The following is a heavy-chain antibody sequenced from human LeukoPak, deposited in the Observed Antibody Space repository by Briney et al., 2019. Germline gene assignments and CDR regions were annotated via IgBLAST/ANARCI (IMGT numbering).Heavy chain of an antibody. J-gene: IGHJ4*02. CDR1: GGTFSSYA. CDR2: IIPILGIA. Sequence: ASVKVSCKASGGTFSSYAISWVRQAPGQGLEWMGRIIPILGIANYAQKFQGRVTITADKSTSTAYIELSSLRSEDTAVYYCARDAAAAGFDYWGQGTLVTVSS. V-gene: IGHV1-69*04. CDR3: ARDAAAAGFDY. D-gene: IGHD6-13*01.